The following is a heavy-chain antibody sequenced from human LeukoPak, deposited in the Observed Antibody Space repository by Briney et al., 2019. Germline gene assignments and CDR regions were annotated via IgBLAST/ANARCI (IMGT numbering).Heavy chain of an antibody. J-gene: IGHJ4*02. D-gene: IGHD4-23*01. CDR2: INHSGST. Sequence: SETLSLTCTVSGGSISSYYWSWIRQPPGKGLEWIGEINHSGSTNYNPSLKSRVTISVDTSKNQFSLKLSSVTAADTAVYYCAALGGNSDYWGRGTLVTVSS. V-gene: IGHV4-34*01. CDR3: AALGGNSDY. CDR1: GGSISSYY.